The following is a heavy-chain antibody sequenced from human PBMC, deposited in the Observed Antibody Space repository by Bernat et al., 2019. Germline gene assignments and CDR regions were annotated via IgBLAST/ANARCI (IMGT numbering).Heavy chain of an antibody. CDR2: ISYDGSNK. J-gene: IGHJ4*02. CDR1: GFTFSSYG. Sequence: QVQLVESGGGLVKPGGSLRLSCAASGFTFSSYGMHWVRQAPGKGLEWVAVISYDGSNKYYADSVKGRFTISRDNSKNTLYLQMNSLRAEDTAVYYCAKAWAYGSGSYLDYWGQGTLVTVSS. CDR3: AKAWAYGSGSYLDY. D-gene: IGHD3-10*01. V-gene: IGHV3-30*18.